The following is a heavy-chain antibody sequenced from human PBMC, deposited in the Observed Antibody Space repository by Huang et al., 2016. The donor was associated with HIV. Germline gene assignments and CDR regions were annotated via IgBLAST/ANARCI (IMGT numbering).Heavy chain of an antibody. CDR2: VYQSGST. CDR1: GDFISSTNYY. Sequence: QLQLQESGPGQVKPSETLSLTCTVSGDFISSTNYYWGGIRQSPGKGLEWVGSVYQSGSTNYNPSLKSRGTLSVDTSRNQFSLRSNSVTAADTAVYYCASQHIGAAATWFWGRGTQVAVSS. D-gene: IGHD6-13*01. V-gene: IGHV4-39*01. CDR3: ASQHIGAAATWF. J-gene: IGHJ4*02.